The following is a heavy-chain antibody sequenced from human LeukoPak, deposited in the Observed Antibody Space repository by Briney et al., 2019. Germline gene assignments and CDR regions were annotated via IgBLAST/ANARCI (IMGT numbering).Heavy chain of an antibody. CDR2: IRGSGET. J-gene: IGHJ5*02. CDR1: GFSVRNYY. CDR3: ARDREATQGWVEFDP. D-gene: IGHD1-26*01. V-gene: IGHV3-66*03. Sequence: GGSLRLSCAVSGFSVRNYYMNWLRQAPVKGLEWVSLIRGSGETVYADSVKGRFTISRDDSKNTVYLQMNSLRLDDTAVYFCARDREATQGWVEFDPWGQGTLVTVSS.